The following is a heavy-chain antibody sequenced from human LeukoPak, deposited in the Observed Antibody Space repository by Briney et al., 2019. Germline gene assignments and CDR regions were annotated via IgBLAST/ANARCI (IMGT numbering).Heavy chain of an antibody. J-gene: IGHJ4*02. CDR2: INHSGST. Sequence: SETLFLTCAVYGVSFSGYYWSWIRQPPAKGPELIGEINHSGSTSYNPSLKSRLTMVVDTSNNQFSLKLTAMTGARTAVYYCARVGFGYSSSWSGYWGQGTLVTVSS. D-gene: IGHD6-13*01. CDR3: ARVGFGYSSSWSGY. CDR1: GVSFSGYY. V-gene: IGHV4-34*01.